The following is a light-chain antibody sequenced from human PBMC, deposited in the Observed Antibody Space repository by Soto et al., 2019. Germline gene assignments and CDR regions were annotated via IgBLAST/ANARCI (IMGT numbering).Light chain of an antibody. J-gene: IGKJ4*01. CDR2: AAS. CDR1: QGIRND. CDR3: LQDYNYPLT. V-gene: IGKV1-6*01. Sequence: AIPMTQSPSSLSASVGDRVTITCRASQGIRNDLGWYQQKPGKAPKLLIYAASSLQSGVPSRFSGSGSGTDFPLTISSLQPEDFETYYCLQDYNYPLTFGGGTKVEIK.